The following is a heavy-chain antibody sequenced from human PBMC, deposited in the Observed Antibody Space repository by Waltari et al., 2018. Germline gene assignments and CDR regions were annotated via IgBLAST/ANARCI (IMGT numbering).Heavy chain of an antibody. J-gene: IGHJ4*02. V-gene: IGHV1-2*06. Sequence: QVQLVQSGAEVKKPGASVKVSCKASGYTFTGYYMHWVRQAPGQGLEWMGRINPNSGGTNYAQKFQGRVTMTRDTSISTAYMELSRLRADDTAVYYCARDAGYSGSYYFDYWGQGTLVTVSS. CDR3: ARDAGYSGSYYFDY. CDR1: GYTFTGYY. D-gene: IGHD1-26*01. CDR2: INPNSGGT.